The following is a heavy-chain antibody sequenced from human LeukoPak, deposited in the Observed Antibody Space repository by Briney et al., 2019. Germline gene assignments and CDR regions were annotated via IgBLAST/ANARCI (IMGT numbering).Heavy chain of an antibody. D-gene: IGHD6-6*01. V-gene: IGHV5-51*01. CDR2: IYPGDSDT. J-gene: IGHJ5*02. Sequence: GESLKISCKGSGYSFTSYWIGWVRQMPGKGLEWMGIIYPGDSDTRYSPSFQGQVTISADKSISTAYLQWSSLKASDTAMYYCATTTDRSSNLNWFDPWGQGTLVTVSS. CDR1: GYSFTSYW. CDR3: ATTTDRSSNLNWFDP.